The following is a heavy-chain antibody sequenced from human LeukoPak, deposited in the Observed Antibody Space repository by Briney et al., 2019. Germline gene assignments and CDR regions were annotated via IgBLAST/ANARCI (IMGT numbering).Heavy chain of an antibody. J-gene: IGHJ4*02. Sequence: GGSLRLSCAASGFTFSSYGMHWVRQAPGKGLEWVAFIRYGGSNKYYADSVKGRFTISRDNSKNTLYLQMNSLRAEDTAVYYCAKDGEGSIAARSVIDYWGQGTLVTVSS. CDR3: AKDGEGSIAARSVIDY. CDR2: IRYGGSNK. D-gene: IGHD6-6*01. CDR1: GFTFSSYG. V-gene: IGHV3-30*02.